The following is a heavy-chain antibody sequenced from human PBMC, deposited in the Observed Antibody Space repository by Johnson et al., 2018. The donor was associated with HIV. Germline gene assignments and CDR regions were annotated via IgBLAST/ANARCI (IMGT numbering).Heavy chain of an antibody. J-gene: IGHJ3*02. CDR1: GFTFDDYG. Sequence: VQLVESGGVVVQPGGSLRLSCAASGFTFDDYGMSWVRQAPGKGLEWVSGINWNGGSAGYADSVKGRFTISRDNAKNSLYLQMNSLRAEDTAVYYCARDSSSWFTDAFDIWGQGTMVTVSS. CDR2: INWNGGSA. CDR3: ARDSSSWFTDAFDI. D-gene: IGHD6-13*01. V-gene: IGHV3-20*04.